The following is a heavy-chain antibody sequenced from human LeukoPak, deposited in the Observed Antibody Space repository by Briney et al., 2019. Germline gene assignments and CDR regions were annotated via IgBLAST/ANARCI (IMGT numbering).Heavy chain of an antibody. V-gene: IGHV4-59*01. D-gene: IGHD6-13*01. CDR1: GGSISSYY. Sequence: SETLSLTCTVSGGSISSYYWSWIRQPPGKGPEWIGYIYYSGSTNYNPSLKSRVTISVDTSKNQFSLKLSSVTAADTAVYYCARVAGTGWFDPWGQGTLVTVSS. J-gene: IGHJ5*02. CDR3: ARVAGTGWFDP. CDR2: IYYSGST.